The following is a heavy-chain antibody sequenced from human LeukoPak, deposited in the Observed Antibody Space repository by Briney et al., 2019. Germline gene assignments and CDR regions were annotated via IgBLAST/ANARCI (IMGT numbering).Heavy chain of an antibody. CDR2: INTDGTTT. V-gene: IGHV3-74*01. CDR1: GFTFSTYW. Sequence: PGGSLRLSCAASGFTFSTYWMHWVRQAPGKGLVWVSRINTDGTTTTYADSVKGRFTISRDNAKNTLHLQMSSLRAEDRAVYYCVKLSSGSSYGSLDNWGQGTLVTVSS. CDR3: VKLSSGSSYGSLDN. J-gene: IGHJ4*02. D-gene: IGHD5-18*01.